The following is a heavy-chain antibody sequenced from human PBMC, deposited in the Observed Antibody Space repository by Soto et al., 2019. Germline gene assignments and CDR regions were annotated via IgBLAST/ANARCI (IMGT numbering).Heavy chain of an antibody. D-gene: IGHD3-3*02. CDR1: AVSIRSDY. CDR2: ISHSGNT. V-gene: IGHV4-59*01. J-gene: IGHJ5*02. CDR3: ATGRGGPFNWFDP. Sequence: SETLSLTGTVSAVSIRSDYWNSVRQTPWKGLGWIGYISHSGNTTYHHSHKIRVTISVDTSKNQFSPKITSLTSAETALYYCATGRGGPFNWFDPWGRGTPVPVFS.